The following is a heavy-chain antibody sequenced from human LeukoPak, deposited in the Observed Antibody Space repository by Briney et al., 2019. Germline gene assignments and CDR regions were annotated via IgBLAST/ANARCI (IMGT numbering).Heavy chain of an antibody. Sequence: PGGSLRLSCAASGFTFGSYAMRWVRQAPGKGLEWVSAISGSGGSTYYADSVKGRFTISRDNSKNTLYLQMNSLRAEDTAVYYCAKDPSGWYLFDYWGQGTLVTVSS. CDR1: GFTFGSYA. J-gene: IGHJ4*02. V-gene: IGHV3-23*01. CDR3: AKDPSGWYLFDY. CDR2: ISGSGGST. D-gene: IGHD6-19*01.